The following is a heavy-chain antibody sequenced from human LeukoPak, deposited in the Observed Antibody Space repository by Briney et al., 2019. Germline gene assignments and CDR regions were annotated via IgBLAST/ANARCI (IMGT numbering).Heavy chain of an antibody. D-gene: IGHD3-10*01. CDR2: IYYSGYT. Sequence: SETLSLTCTVSGGSISSYYWSWIRQPPGKGLEWIGDIYYSGYTNYNPSLKSRVTISVDTSKNQFSLKLRSVTAADTAVYYCAREALLDAFDIWGQGTMVTVSS. V-gene: IGHV4-59*01. CDR1: GGSISSYY. CDR3: AREALLDAFDI. J-gene: IGHJ3*02.